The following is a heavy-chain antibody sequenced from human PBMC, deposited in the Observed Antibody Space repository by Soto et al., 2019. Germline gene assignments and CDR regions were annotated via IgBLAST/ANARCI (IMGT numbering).Heavy chain of an antibody. V-gene: IGHV3-30-3*01. CDR2: ISYDGSNK. CDR3: ASGPTGSGSTN. J-gene: IGHJ4*02. Sequence: QVQLVESGGGVVQPGRSLRLSCAASGFTFSSYAMHWVRQAPGKGLEWVAVISYDGSNKYYADSVKGRFTISRDNSKNTLYLQMNSLRAEDTAVYYCASGPTGSGSTNWGQGTLVTVSS. D-gene: IGHD3-10*01. CDR1: GFTFSSYA.